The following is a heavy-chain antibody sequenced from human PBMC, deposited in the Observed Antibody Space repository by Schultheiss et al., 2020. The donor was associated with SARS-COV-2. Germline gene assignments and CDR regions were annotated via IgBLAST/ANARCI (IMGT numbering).Heavy chain of an antibody. D-gene: IGHD3-9*01. CDR2: INHSGST. J-gene: IGHJ4*02. CDR3: ARGNFDWLYSDY. Sequence: SETLSLTCTVSGGSISSYYWSWIRQPPGKGLEWIGEINHSGSTNYNPSLKSRVTISVDTSKNQFSLKLSSVTAADTAVYYCARGNFDWLYSDYWGQGTLVTVSS. V-gene: IGHV4-34*01. CDR1: GGSISSYY.